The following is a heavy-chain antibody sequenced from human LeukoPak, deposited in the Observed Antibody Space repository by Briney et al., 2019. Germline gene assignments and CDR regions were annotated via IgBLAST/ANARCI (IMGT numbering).Heavy chain of an antibody. CDR1: GYTFTSYS. D-gene: IGHD4-23*01. CDR2: INPSGGST. CDR3: AREEGGNSRPLDY. V-gene: IGHV1-46*01. J-gene: IGHJ4*02. Sequence: ASVKVSCKASGYTFTSYSMHWVRQAPGQGLEWMGIINPSGGSTTYAQKFQGRVTLTRDMSTSTVYMELSSLKSEDTAVYYCAREEGGNSRPLDYWGQGTLVTVSS.